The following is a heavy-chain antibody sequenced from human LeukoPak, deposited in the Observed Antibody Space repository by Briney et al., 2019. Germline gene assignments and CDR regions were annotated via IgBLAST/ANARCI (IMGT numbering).Heavy chain of an antibody. CDR1: GGTFSSYA. Sequence: SVKVSCKASGGTFSSYAISWVRQAPGQGLGWMGGIIPIFGTANYAQKFQGRVTITADESTSTAYMELSSLRSEDTAVYYCARADIVATPAVGYYYYYGMDVWGQGTTVTVSS. J-gene: IGHJ6*02. D-gene: IGHD5-12*01. CDR3: ARADIVATPAVGYYYYYGMDV. V-gene: IGHV1-69*01. CDR2: IIPIFGTA.